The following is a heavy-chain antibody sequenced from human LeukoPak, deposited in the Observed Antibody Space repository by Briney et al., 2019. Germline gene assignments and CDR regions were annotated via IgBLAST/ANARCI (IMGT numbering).Heavy chain of an antibody. J-gene: IGHJ4*02. CDR3: VGGRTARYYDH. CDR2: FYHNGGP. D-gene: IGHD3-16*01. CDR1: GTAISSYF. V-gene: IGHV4-4*09. Sequence: SSETLSLTCSISGTAISSYFWTWIRQSPAKGLEWLGFFYHNGGPKYNPSLRSRVTISVDSSQRKVSLQVTSVTAADTAIYYCVGGRTARYYDHWGQGTLVAVST.